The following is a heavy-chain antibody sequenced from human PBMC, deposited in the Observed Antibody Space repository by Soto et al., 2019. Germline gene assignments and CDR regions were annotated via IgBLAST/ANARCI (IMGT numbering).Heavy chain of an antibody. CDR3: AREDIVVVVAATGGMDV. CDR2: INPNSGGT. CDR1: GYTFTGYY. V-gene: IGHV1-2*02. J-gene: IGHJ6*02. D-gene: IGHD2-15*01. Sequence: GASVKVSCKASGYTFTGYYMHWVRQAPGQGVEWMGWINPNSGGTNYAQKFQGRVTMTRDTSISTAYMELSRLRSDDTAVYYCAREDIVVVVAATGGMDVWGQGTTVTVSS.